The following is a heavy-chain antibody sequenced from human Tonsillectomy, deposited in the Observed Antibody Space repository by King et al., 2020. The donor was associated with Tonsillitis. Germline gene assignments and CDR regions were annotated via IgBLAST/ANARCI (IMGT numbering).Heavy chain of an antibody. CDR1: GFTFSNAW. J-gene: IGHJ4*02. V-gene: IGHV3-15*01. CDR2: IKSKTDGGTT. Sequence: VQLVESGGGLVKPGGSLRLSCAASGFTFSNAWMSWVRQAPGKGLEWVGRIKSKTDGGTTDYAAPVKGRFTISRDDSKNTLYLQMNSLKPEDTAVYYCTTAYYYDSNSYYYLPFDYWGQGTLVTVSS. CDR3: TTAYYYDSNSYYYLPFDY. D-gene: IGHD3-22*01.